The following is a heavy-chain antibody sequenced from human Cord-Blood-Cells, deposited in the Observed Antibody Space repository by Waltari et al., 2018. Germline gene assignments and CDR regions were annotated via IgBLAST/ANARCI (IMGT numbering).Heavy chain of an antibody. J-gene: IGHJ4*02. CDR1: GGSFSGYY. CDR2: INHSGST. D-gene: IGHD3-10*01. Sequence: QVQLQQWGAGLLKPSETLSITCAVYGGSFSGYYWRWIRQPPGKGLEWIGEINHSGSTNYNPSLKSRVTISVDTSKNQFSLKLSSVTAADTAVYYCARAVDYGSGSYFDYWGQGTLVTVSS. CDR3: ARAVDYGSGSYFDY. V-gene: IGHV4-34*01.